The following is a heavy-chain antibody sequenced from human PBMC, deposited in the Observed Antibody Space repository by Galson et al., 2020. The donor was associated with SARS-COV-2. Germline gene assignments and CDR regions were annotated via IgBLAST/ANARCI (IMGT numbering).Heavy chain of an antibody. CDR3: ARDGSRGLLWFGDLLRNYYMDV. J-gene: IGHJ6*03. V-gene: IGHV3-30*04. D-gene: IGHD3-10*01. CDR2: ISYDGSNK. Sequence: GESLKISRAASGFNFSSYAMHWVRQAPGKGLEWVAVISYDGSNKYYADSVKGRFTISRDNSKNTLYLQMNSLRAEDTAVYYCARDGSRGLLWFGDLLRNYYMDVWGKGTTGTVSS. CDR1: GFNFSSYA.